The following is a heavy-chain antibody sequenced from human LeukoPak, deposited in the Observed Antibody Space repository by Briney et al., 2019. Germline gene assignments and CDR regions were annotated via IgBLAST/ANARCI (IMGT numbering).Heavy chain of an antibody. CDR3: TRLLDYNGYYYGAFDY. Sequence: GGSLKLSCAASGFTFSASAMHWVRQASGKGLEWVGRIRTKTNNFATAYAASVKGRFTVSRDDSKNTAYLQMNSLKTEDTAVYYCTRLLDYNGYYYGAFDYWGQGTLVTVSS. CDR2: IRTKTNNFAT. V-gene: IGHV3-73*01. J-gene: IGHJ4*02. D-gene: IGHD3-22*01. CDR1: GFTFSASA.